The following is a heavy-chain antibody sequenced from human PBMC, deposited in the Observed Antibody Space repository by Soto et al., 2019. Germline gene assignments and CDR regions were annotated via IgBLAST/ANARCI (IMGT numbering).Heavy chain of an antibody. CDR3: ARGSRYDSSGYYNY. CDR1: GFTFSSYA. Sequence: QVQLVESGGGVVQPGRSLRLSCAASGFTFSSYAMHWVRQAPGKGLEWVAVISYDGSNKYYADSVKGRFTISRDNSKNTLDLQMTCLRAEDTAVYYCARGSRYDSSGYYNYWGQGTLGTVSS. V-gene: IGHV3-30-3*01. J-gene: IGHJ4*02. CDR2: ISYDGSNK. D-gene: IGHD3-22*01.